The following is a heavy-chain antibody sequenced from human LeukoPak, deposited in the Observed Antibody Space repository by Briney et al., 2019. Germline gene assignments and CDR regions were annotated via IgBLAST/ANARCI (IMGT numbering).Heavy chain of an antibody. D-gene: IGHD3-10*01. V-gene: IGHV1-2*02. CDR1: GYTFTGYY. CDR3: ARSPMVRGEYYFDY. CDR2: INPNSGGT. Sequence: GASVKVSCKASGYTFTGYYMHWVRQAPGQGLEWMGWINPNSGGTNYAQKFQGRVTMTRDTSISTAYMELSRLRSDDTAVYYCARSPMVRGEYYFDYWGQGTLVTVSS. J-gene: IGHJ4*02.